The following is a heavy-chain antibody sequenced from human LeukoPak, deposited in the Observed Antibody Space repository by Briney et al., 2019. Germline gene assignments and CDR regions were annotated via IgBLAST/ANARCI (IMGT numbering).Heavy chain of an antibody. Sequence: ASVKVSCKTSGYTFTSYGISWVRQAPGQGLEWIGWISAYNGNRNYAQKLQGRVTMTTDTSTSTAYMELRSLRSDDTAVYYCARIPMIVVVPAPPQYYYYGMDVWGQGTTVTVSS. V-gene: IGHV1-18*01. D-gene: IGHD2-2*01. J-gene: IGHJ6*02. CDR1: GYTFTSYG. CDR3: ARIPMIVVVPAPPQYYYYGMDV. CDR2: ISAYNGNR.